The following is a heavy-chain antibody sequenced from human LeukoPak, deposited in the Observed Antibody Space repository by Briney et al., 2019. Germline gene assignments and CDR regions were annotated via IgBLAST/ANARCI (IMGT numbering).Heavy chain of an antibody. Sequence: SSETLSLTCTVSGGSISSSSYYWGWIRQPPGKGLEWIGSIYYSGSTYYNPSLKSRVTISVDTSKNQFSLKLSSATAANTAVYYCARSASRRWEPRHFDYWGQGTLVTVSS. J-gene: IGHJ4*02. V-gene: IGHV4-39*01. CDR3: ARSASRRWEPRHFDY. D-gene: IGHD1-26*01. CDR2: IYYSGST. CDR1: GGSISSSSYY.